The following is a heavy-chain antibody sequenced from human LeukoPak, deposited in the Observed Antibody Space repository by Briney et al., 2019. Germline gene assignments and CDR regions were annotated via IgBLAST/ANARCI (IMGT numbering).Heavy chain of an antibody. CDR2: ISYDGSNK. CDR3: ARGDSSWDYFDY. Sequence: GGSLRLSCAASGFTFSNYAMHWVRQAPGKGLEWVAVISYDGSNKYYADSVKGRFTISRDNSKNTLYLQMNSLRAEDTAVYYCARGDSSWDYFDYWGQGTLVTVSS. D-gene: IGHD6-13*01. CDR1: GFTFSNYA. J-gene: IGHJ4*02. V-gene: IGHV3-30-3*01.